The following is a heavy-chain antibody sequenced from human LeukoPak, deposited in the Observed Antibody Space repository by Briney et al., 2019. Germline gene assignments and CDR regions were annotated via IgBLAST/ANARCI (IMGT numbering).Heavy chain of an antibody. V-gene: IGHV3-30*02. CDR1: GFIFSNYG. CDR2: IRYDESNK. Sequence: GGSLRLSCAASGFIFSNYGMHWVRQAPGKGLEWVAFIRYDESNKFYADSVKGRFTISRDNSKNTLFLQMNRLRAEDTAVYYCATMQWLEGVDWFDPWGQGTLVTVSS. D-gene: IGHD6-19*01. CDR3: ATMQWLEGVDWFDP. J-gene: IGHJ5*02.